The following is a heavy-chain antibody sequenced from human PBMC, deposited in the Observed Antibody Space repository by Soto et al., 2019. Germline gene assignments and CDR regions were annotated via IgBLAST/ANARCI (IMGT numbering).Heavy chain of an antibody. CDR2: IRSKAYGGTT. CDR3: TTPFWSGSYYMDV. J-gene: IGHJ6*03. CDR1: GFTFGDYA. V-gene: IGHV3-49*03. Sequence: GGSLRLSCTASGFTFGDYAMSWFRQAPGKGLEWVTFIRSKAYGGTTEYAASVKGRFTISRDDSKSIAYLQMNSLKTEDTAVYYCTTPFWSGSYYMDVWGKGTTVTVSS. D-gene: IGHD3-3*01.